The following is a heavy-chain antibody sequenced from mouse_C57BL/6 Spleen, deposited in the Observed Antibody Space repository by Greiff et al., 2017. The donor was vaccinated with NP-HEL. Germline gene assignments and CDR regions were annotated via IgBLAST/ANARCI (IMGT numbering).Heavy chain of an antibody. CDR3: TTLGRVYYMDY. CDR2: IDPENGDT. Sequence: VQLKQSGAELVRPGASVKLSCTASGFTFKDDYMHWVKQRPEQGLEWIGWIDPENGDTEYASKFQGKATLTADTSSNTAYLQRSSLTSEDTAVYYCTTLGRVYYMDYWGQGTTLTVSS. J-gene: IGHJ2*01. V-gene: IGHV14-4*01. CDR1: GFTFKDDY. D-gene: IGHD4-1*01.